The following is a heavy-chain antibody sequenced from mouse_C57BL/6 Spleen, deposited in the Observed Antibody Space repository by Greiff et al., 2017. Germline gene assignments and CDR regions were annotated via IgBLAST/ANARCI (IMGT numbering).Heavy chain of an antibody. CDR1: GYAFSSSW. Sequence: QVQLQQSGPELVKPGASVKISCKASGYAFSSSWMNWVKQRPGKGLEWIGRIYPGDGATNYNGKFKGKATLTADKSSSTAYMQLSSLTSEDSAVYFCARGNYYGSSYLDYWGQGTTLTVSS. V-gene: IGHV1-82*01. J-gene: IGHJ2*01. D-gene: IGHD1-1*01. CDR2: IYPGDGAT. CDR3: ARGNYYGSSYLDY.